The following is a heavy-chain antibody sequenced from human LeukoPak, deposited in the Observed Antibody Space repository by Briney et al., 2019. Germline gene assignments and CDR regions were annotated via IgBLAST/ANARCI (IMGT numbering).Heavy chain of an antibody. CDR1: GFTFSSYE. Sequence: GGSLRLSCAASGFTFSSYEMNWVRQAPGKGLVWVSRINTDGSRTNYADSVKGRFTISRDNAKNTLYLQMSSLRAEDTAVYYCARETSGYYYKSYFDYWGQGTLVTVSS. CDR2: INTDGSRT. CDR3: ARETSGYYYKSYFDY. V-gene: IGHV3-74*01. J-gene: IGHJ4*02. D-gene: IGHD3-22*01.